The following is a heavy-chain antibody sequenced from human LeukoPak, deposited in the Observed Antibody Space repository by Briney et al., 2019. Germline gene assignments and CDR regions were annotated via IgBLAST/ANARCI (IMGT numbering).Heavy chain of an antibody. CDR3: ARMMNLGAVAGTGSAFDI. CDR1: GYTFTSYA. CDR2: IIPIFGTA. V-gene: IGHV1-69*06. D-gene: IGHD6-19*01. Sequence: SVKVSCKASGYTFTSYAISWVRQAPGQGLEWMGGIIPIFGTANYAQKFQGRVTITADKSTSTAYMELSSLRSEDTAVYYCARMMNLGAVAGTGSAFDIWGQGTMVTVSS. J-gene: IGHJ3*02.